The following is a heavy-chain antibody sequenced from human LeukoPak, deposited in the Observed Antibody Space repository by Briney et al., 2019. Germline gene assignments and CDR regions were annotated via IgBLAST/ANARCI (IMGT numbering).Heavy chain of an antibody. CDR3: AAGGYYDSSGTDY. Sequence: PSETLSLTCTVSGGSISSYYWSWIRQPPGKRLEWIGYIYYSGGTNYNPSLKSRVTISVEMSKNQFSPKLTSVTAADTAVYYCAAGGYYDSSGTDYWGQGTLVTVSS. V-gene: IGHV4-59*03. CDR1: GGSISSYY. D-gene: IGHD3-22*01. J-gene: IGHJ4*02. CDR2: IYYSGGT.